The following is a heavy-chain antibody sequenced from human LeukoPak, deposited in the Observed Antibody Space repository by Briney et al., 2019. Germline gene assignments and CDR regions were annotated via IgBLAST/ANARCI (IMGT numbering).Heavy chain of an antibody. Sequence: SETLSLTCTVSGGSISSSSYYWGWIRQPPGKGLEWIGSIYYSGSTYYNPSLKSRVTISVDTSKNQFSLKLSSVTAADTAVYYCARGAGAAAGLFDYWGQGTLVTVSS. D-gene: IGHD6-13*01. V-gene: IGHV4-39*07. CDR3: ARGAGAAAGLFDY. CDR2: IYYSGST. CDR1: GGSISSSSYY. J-gene: IGHJ4*02.